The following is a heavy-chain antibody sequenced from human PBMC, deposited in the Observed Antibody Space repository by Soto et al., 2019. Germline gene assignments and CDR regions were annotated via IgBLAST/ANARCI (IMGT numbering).Heavy chain of an antibody. CDR1: GFTFSSYA. D-gene: IGHD3-3*01. CDR2: ISGSGGST. CDR3: AKTALVGEWSHYYYYYYMDV. J-gene: IGHJ6*03. V-gene: IGHV3-23*01. Sequence: TGGSLRLSCAASGFTFSSYAMSWVRQAPGKGLEWVSAISGSGGSTYYADSVKGRFTISRDNSKNTLYLQMNSLRAEDTAVYYCAKTALVGEWSHYYYYYYMDVWGKGTTVTVSS.